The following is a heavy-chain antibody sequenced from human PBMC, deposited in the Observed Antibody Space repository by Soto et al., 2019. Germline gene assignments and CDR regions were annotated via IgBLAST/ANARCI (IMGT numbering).Heavy chain of an antibody. CDR1: GRSFSRFS. CDR3: AVSLYGVVLHYYYRMDV. CDR2: IIPMFGSA. V-gene: IGHV1-69*13. Sequence: SVKVSCNASGRSFSRFSFSGLLHSPGQWLEWMGGIIPMFGSANYAQEFLGRVTFTADDSTSTAYMEISGLTFEDTAFYYCAVSLYGVVLHYYYRMDVWGPGTSVTVSS. J-gene: IGHJ6*02. D-gene: IGHD3-3*01.